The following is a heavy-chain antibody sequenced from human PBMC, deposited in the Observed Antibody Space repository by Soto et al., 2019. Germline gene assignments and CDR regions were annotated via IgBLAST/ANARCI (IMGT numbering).Heavy chain of an antibody. D-gene: IGHD2-2*01. J-gene: IGHJ4*02. CDR3: ASGGPYQLLSDFDY. Sequence: GGSLRLSCAASGFTFSSYSMNWVRQAPGKGLEWVSYISSSSSTIYYADSVKGRFTISRDNAKNTLYLQMNSLRDEDTAVYYCASGGPYQLLSDFDYWGQGTLVTVSS. CDR1: GFTFSSYS. CDR2: ISSSSSTI. V-gene: IGHV3-48*02.